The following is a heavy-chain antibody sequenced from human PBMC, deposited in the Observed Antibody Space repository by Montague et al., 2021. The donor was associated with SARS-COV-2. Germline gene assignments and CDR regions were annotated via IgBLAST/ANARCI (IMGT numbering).Heavy chain of an antibody. D-gene: IGHD3-10*01. J-gene: IGHJ5*02. Sequence: SLSLSCAASGFPFSSYAMIWVRQAPGKGLEWVSTISSTGGSTYYADSVKGRFIISRDNSRNTVYMQMNNLRAEDTAVYYCAKGFTYYFASGGYPNYFDPWGQGTLVSVSS. V-gene: IGHV3-23*01. CDR3: AKGFTYYFASGGYPNYFDP. CDR2: ISSTGGST. CDR1: GFPFSSYA.